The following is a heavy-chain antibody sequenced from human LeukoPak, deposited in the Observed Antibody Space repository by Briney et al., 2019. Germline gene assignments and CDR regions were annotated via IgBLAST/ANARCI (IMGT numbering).Heavy chain of an antibody. D-gene: IGHD4-23*01. V-gene: IGHV1-69*02. CDR1: GGTFSSYT. Sequence: SVKVSCKASGGTFSSYTISWVRQAPGQGLEWMGRIIPILGIANNAQKFQGRVTITADKSTSTAYMELSSLRSEDTAVYYCARVPPGGKVFDYWGQGTLVTVSS. CDR3: ARVPPGGKVFDY. CDR2: IIPILGIA. J-gene: IGHJ4*02.